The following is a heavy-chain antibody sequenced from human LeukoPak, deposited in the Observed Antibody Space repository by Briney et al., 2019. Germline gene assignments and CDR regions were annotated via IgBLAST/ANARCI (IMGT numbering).Heavy chain of an antibody. CDR2: IIDSGEST. Sequence: PGGSLRLSCAASGFTFSDYSMNWVRQAPGKGLEWVSGIIDSGESTYYANFAKGRFTISRDNSNNTLYLQMNSLRAEDTAVYYCAKLGGQELHNYYVAVCGKGTTVAVSS. J-gene: IGHJ6*03. D-gene: IGHD3-16*01. CDR3: AKLGGQELHNYYVAV. CDR1: GFTFSDYS. V-gene: IGHV3-23*01.